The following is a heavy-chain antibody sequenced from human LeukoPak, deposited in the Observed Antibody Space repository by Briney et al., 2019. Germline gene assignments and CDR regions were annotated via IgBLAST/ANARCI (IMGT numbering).Heavy chain of an antibody. CDR2: ISPYNGNT. J-gene: IGHJ6*02. D-gene: IGHD2-15*01. Sequence: RASVKVSCKASGYTFTNYGISWGRQAPGQGLEWMGWISPYNGNTNYAQKFQGRVTMTTDTSTTTAYMELRSLRSDDTAVYYCARDLDIVIVAAAVRHYGLDVWGQGTTVTVSS. CDR3: ARDLDIVIVAAAVRHYGLDV. CDR1: GYTFTNYG. V-gene: IGHV1-18*01.